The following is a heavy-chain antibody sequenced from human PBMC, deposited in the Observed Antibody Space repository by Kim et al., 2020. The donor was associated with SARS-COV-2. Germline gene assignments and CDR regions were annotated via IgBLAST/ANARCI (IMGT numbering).Heavy chain of an antibody. CDR3: ARDTRLGESGSPPDY. CDR1: GYTFTSYY. Sequence: ASVKVSCKASGYTFTSYYMHWVRQAPGQGLEWMGIINPSGGSTSYAQKFQGRVTMTRDTSTSTVYMELSSLRSEDTAVYYCARDTRLGESGSPPDYWGQGTLVTVSS. V-gene: IGHV1-46*01. J-gene: IGHJ4*02. D-gene: IGHD1-26*01. CDR2: INPSGGST.